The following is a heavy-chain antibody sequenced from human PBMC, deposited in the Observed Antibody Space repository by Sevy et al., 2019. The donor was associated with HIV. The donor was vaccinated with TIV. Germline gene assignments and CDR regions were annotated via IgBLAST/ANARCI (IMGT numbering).Heavy chain of an antibody. J-gene: IGHJ3*02. Sequence: GGSLRLSCAASGFSFNTYTMNWVRQAPGKGLEWVSSISFSSSYIYYADSVKGRFTISRDNAKKSLYLQMNSLRAKDTDVYYCAREVSSPDYYGTRGYGDEAFDIWGQGTMVTVSS. CDR2: ISFSSSYI. V-gene: IGHV3-21*01. CDR1: GFSFNTYT. CDR3: AREVSSPDYYGTRGYGDEAFDI. D-gene: IGHD3-22*01.